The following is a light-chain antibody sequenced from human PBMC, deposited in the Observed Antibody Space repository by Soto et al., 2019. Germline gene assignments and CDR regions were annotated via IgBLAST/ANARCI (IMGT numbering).Light chain of an antibody. CDR2: ATS. CDR3: QQYGSSSWT. CDR1: QSVSSSY. J-gene: IGKJ1*01. V-gene: IGKV3-20*01. Sequence: EMVLTQSPGTLSLSPGERATLSCRASQSVSSSYLAWYQQKPGQPPRLVMYATSSRATGIPARFSGSGSGTDFTLIISRLEPEDFAVYYCQQYGSSSWTFGQGTKVDIK.